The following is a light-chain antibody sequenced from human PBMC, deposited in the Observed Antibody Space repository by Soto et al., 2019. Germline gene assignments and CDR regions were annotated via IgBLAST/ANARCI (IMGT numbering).Light chain of an antibody. J-gene: IGLJ1*01. V-gene: IGLV2-14*03. CDR2: DVS. CDR3: SSKTSSRSGV. Sequence: QSALTQPASVSGSPEQSITISCTGTSGDVGAYNFVSWYQQHPGKAPKLLIYDVSNRPSGVSDRFSGSKSGNTASLTISGLQAEDEADYYCSSKTSSRSGVFGTGTKLTVL. CDR1: SGDVGAYNF.